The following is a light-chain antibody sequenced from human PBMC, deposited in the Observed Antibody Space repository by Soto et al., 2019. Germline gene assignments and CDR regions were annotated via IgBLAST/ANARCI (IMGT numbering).Light chain of an antibody. V-gene: IGKV3-11*01. CDR3: QQRSNWPPVT. Sequence: EIVLTHSPATLSLSPGERATLSCMASQSINRHLAWYRQKPGQAPRLLIYDASNRATGIPARFSGSGSGTDFTLTISSLEPEDFGVYYCQQRSNWPPVTFGGGTKVEIK. CDR2: DAS. CDR1: QSINRH. J-gene: IGKJ4*01.